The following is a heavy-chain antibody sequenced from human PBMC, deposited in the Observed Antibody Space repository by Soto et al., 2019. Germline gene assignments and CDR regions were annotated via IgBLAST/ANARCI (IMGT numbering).Heavy chain of an antibody. D-gene: IGHD2-2*01. Sequence: QVQLVQSGAEVKKPGASVKVSCKTSGYTFTSFQMHWVQQAPGQGLEWMGIINPGSGSTNYAQKFQGRVTMTSDTSTRTIYMELSSLRSEDTAVYYCANCRLPAIPAAADYWGQGTLVTVSS. CDR3: ANCRLPAIPAAADY. J-gene: IGHJ4*02. CDR1: GYTFTSFQ. V-gene: IGHV1-46*01. CDR2: INPGSGST.